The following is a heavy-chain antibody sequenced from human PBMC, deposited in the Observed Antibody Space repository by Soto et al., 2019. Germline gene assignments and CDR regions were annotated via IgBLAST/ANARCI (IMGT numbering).Heavy chain of an antibody. J-gene: IGHJ5*02. CDR3: ARDAFRGYDTGGWFDP. CDR1: GFTFSHYW. CDR2: INSDGSSA. V-gene: IGHV3-74*01. Sequence: EVQLVEYGGGLVQPGGSLRVSCAASGFTFSHYWMHWDRQAPGKGMVWVSRINSDGSSANYPDSVKGRFTVSRDNAKTTLYLHLNSLGAEDTAVYYCARDAFRGYDTGGWFDPWGQGSLVTVSS. D-gene: IGHD5-12*01.